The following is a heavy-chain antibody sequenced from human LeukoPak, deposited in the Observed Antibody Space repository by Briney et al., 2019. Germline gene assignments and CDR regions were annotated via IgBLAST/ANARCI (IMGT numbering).Heavy chain of an antibody. J-gene: IGHJ4*02. CDR3: ARRSLRLGELSHPIDY. CDR2: IYYSGSA. CDR1: GGSISSSGYY. Sequence: SETLSLTCTVSGGSISSSGYYWRWIRQPPGKGLERNGSIYYSGSAYYNPGLKSRATISADTTKNQFSLKVSSVTAADTAVYYCARRSLRLGELSHPIDYWGQGTLGTVSP. V-gene: IGHV4-39*01. D-gene: IGHD3-16*02.